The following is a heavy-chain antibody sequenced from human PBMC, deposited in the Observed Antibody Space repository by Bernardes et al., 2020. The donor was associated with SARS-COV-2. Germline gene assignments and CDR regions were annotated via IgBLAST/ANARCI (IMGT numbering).Heavy chain of an antibody. J-gene: IGHJ4*02. Sequence: GGSLSPSCAASGFTFSNYAMSWVRQAPGKGLEWVSAVSGGGSPKYYADSVKGRFTISRDNSRNTLFLQMNSLRAEDTALYYCAKDIGYSYAYGDYWGQGALVTVSS. CDR3: AKDIGYSYAYGDY. V-gene: IGHV3-23*01. CDR1: GFTFSNYA. D-gene: IGHD3-16*01. CDR2: VSGGGSPK.